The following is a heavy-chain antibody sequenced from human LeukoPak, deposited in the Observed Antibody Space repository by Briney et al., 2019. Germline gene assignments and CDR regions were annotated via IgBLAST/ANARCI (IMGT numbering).Heavy chain of an antibody. V-gene: IGHV1-18*01. J-gene: IGHJ5*02. CDR3: ARGVAAAGRGNWFDP. CDR2: ISAYNGNT. Sequence: GASVKVSCKASGYTFTSYGISWVRQAPGQGLEWMGWISAYNGNTNYAQTLQGRVTMTTDTSTSTAYMELRSLRSDDTAVYYCARGVAAAGRGNWFDPWGQGTLVTVSS. D-gene: IGHD6-13*01. CDR1: GYTFTSYG.